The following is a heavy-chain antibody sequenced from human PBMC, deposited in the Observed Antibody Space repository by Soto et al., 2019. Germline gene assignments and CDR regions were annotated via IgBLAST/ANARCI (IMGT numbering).Heavy chain of an antibody. D-gene: IGHD6-19*01. J-gene: IGHJ6*02. V-gene: IGHV6-1*01. CDR2: TYYRSKWYN. CDR1: GDSVSSNSAA. CDR3: ARDPMSSGWLTYYYYGMDV. Sequence: SQTLSLTCAISGDSVSSNSAALSWIRQSPSRGLEWLGRTYYRSKWYNDYAVSVKSRITINPDTSKNQFSLQLNSVTPEDTAVYYCARDPMSSGWLTYYYYGMDVWGQGTTVTVSS.